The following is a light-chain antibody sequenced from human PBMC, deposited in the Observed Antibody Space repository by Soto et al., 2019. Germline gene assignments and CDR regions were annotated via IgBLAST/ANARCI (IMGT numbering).Light chain of an antibody. CDR1: QSVSSN. Sequence: ELALSQSLATASVAPWEGATLXXRASQSVSSNLARHQQKPGQAHRLVXYGASTRATGIPARFSGSGSGTEFTLPISSLQSEDFAVYYCQQYNNWPPITFGQGTRLEIK. CDR3: QQYNNWPPIT. CDR2: GAS. V-gene: IGKV3-15*01. J-gene: IGKJ5*01.